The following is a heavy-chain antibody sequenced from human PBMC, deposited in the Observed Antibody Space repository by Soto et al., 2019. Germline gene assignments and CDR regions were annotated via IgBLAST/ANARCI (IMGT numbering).Heavy chain of an antibody. Sequence: EVQLLESGGGLVQPGGSLRLSCAASGFTFSSYAINWVRQAPGKGLEWVSAISGGGDGTYYADSVKGRFIISRDNSLDTVYLHMNSLRPEEKAIYYCANAPHILHGYHERYYGLDVWGQGTTVTVSS. CDR2: ISGGGDGT. CDR3: ANAPHILHGYHERYYGLDV. CDR1: GFTFSSYA. V-gene: IGHV3-23*01. D-gene: IGHD3-9*01. J-gene: IGHJ6*02.